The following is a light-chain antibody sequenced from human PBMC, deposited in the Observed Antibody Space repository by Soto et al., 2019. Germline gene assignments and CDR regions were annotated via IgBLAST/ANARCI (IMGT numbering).Light chain of an antibody. J-gene: IGLJ2*01. CDR2: NNN. CDR3: AAWDDRLNGPI. CDR1: SSNIGSNA. V-gene: IGLV1-44*01. Sequence: QSVLTQSSSASGTPGQRATISCSGSSSNIGSNAVYWYQQLPGTAPKLLIYNNNDRPSGVPDRFSGSKSGTSASLAISGLQSDDEADYYCAAWDDRLNGPIFGGGTKLTVL.